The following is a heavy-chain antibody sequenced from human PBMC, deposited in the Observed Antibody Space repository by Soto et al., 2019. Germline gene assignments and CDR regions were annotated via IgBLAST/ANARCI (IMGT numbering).Heavy chain of an antibody. V-gene: IGHV4-34*01. D-gene: IGHD4-17*01. J-gene: IGHJ4*02. CDR3: ARRATTVTPKRKRGSFDY. Sequence: PSETLSLTCAVYCGSFSGYYWSWIRQPPGKGLEWIGEINHSGSTNYNPSLKSRVTISVDTSKNQFSLKLSSVTAADTAVYYCARRATTVTPKRKRGSFDYWGQGTLVTVSS. CDR1: CGSFSGYY. CDR2: INHSGST.